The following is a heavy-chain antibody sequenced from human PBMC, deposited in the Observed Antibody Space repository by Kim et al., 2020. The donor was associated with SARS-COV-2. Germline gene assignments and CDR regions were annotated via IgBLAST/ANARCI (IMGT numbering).Heavy chain of an antibody. D-gene: IGHD3-3*01. Sequence: YADSVKGRFTIPRANAKNTLSLQMNSLRVDDTAVYYCVGGRYYDFSYWGQGVLVTVSS. V-gene: IGHV3-74*03. CDR3: VGGRYYDFSY. J-gene: IGHJ4*02.